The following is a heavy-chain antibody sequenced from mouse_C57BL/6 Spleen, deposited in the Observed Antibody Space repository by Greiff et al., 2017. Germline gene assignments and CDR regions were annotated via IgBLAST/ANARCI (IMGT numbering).Heavy chain of an antibody. J-gene: IGHJ2*01. D-gene: IGHD2-3*01. CDR3: TGYDGNYLYYFDY. CDR1: GFTFSNYW. CDR2: IRLKSDNYAT. V-gene: IGHV6-3*01. Sequence: EVMLVESGGGLVQPGGSMKLSCVASGFTFSNYWMNWVRQSPEKGLEWVAQIRLKSDNYATHYAESVKGRFTIARDDSKSSVYLQMNNLRAEDTGIYYCTGYDGNYLYYFDYWGQGTTLTVSS.